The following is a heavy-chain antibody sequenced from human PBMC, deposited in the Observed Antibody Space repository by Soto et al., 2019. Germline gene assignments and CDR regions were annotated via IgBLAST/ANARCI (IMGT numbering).Heavy chain of an antibody. Sequence: GGSLRLSCAASGFTFSSYGMHWVRQAPGKGLEWVAVIWYDGSNKYYADSVKGRFTISRDNYKDTLYRQMNSVRAEDTAVYYCARDQKREYYDFWSGYYSDSSSYYYYGMDVWGQGTTVTVSS. V-gene: IGHV3-33*01. CDR2: IWYDGSNK. CDR3: ARDQKREYYDFWSGYYSDSSSYYYYGMDV. D-gene: IGHD3-3*01. J-gene: IGHJ6*02. CDR1: GFTFSSYG.